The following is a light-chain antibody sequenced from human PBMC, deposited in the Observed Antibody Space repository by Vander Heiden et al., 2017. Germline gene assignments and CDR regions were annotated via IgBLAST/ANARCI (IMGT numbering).Light chain of an antibody. Sequence: TLSSGHSSYAIAWHQQQPEKGPRYLMKLNSDGSHSKGDGIPDRFSGSSSGAERYLTISSLQSEDEADYCCQTWGTGIVVFGGGTKLTVL. J-gene: IGLJ2*01. CDR2: LNSDGSH. CDR1: SGHSSYA. V-gene: IGLV4-69*01. CDR3: QTWGTGIVV.